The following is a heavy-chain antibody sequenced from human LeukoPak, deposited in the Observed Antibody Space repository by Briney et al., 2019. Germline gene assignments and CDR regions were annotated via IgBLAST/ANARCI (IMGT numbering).Heavy chain of an antibody. CDR2: ISGSGGST. J-gene: IGHJ4*02. CDR3: AKDLPDYGDYIEGY. V-gene: IGHV3-23*01. D-gene: IGHD4-17*01. CDR1: GFTFSSFA. Sequence: GGSLRLSCAASGFTFSSFAMSWVRQAPGKGLEWVSTISGSGGSTNYADSVKGRFTFPRDNSKNTLYLQMNSLRAEDTAVYYCAKDLPDYGDYIEGYWGQGTLVTVSS.